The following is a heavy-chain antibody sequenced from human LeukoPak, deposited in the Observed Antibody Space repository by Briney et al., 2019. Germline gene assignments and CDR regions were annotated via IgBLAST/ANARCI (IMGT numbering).Heavy chain of an antibody. D-gene: IGHD4-17*01. Sequence: GGSLRLSCAASGFTFSSYSMNWVRQAPGKGLEWVSSISSSSSYIYYADSVKGRFTISRDNAKNSLYLQMNSLRAEDTAVYYCARALPYGDPRFDYWGQGTLVTVSS. J-gene: IGHJ4*02. CDR2: ISSSSSYI. CDR1: GFTFSSYS. V-gene: IGHV3-21*04. CDR3: ARALPYGDPRFDY.